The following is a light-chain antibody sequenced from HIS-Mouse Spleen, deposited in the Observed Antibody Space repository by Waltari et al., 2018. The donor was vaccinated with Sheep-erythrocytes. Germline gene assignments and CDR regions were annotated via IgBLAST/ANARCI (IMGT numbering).Light chain of an antibody. Sequence: DIQMTQSPSTLSAPVGDRVTITCRASQSISSWLAWYQQKPGKAPKLLIYKASSLESGVPSRFSGSGYGTEFTLTISSLQPDDFATYYCQQYNSYSFTFGPGTKVDIK. CDR1: QSISSW. J-gene: IGKJ3*01. V-gene: IGKV1-5*03. CDR3: QQYNSYSFT. CDR2: KAS.